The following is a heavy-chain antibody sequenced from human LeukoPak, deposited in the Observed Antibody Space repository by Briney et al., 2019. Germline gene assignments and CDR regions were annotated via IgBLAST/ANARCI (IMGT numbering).Heavy chain of an antibody. Sequence: GGSLRLSCAASGFTFSSYSINWVRQAPGKGLEWISSISNTNTYIIYADSVKGRFTISRDNAKNSLYLQMTSLRAEDTAVYYCVRDGAYYDSAPYNFDYWGQGTLVAVSS. CDR1: GFTFSSYS. D-gene: IGHD3-22*01. V-gene: IGHV3-21*01. J-gene: IGHJ4*02. CDR3: VRDGAYYDSAPYNFDY. CDR2: ISNTNTYI.